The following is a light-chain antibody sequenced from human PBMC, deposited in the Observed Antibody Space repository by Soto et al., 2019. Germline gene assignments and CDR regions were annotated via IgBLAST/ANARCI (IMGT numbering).Light chain of an antibody. CDR2: NNN. Sequence: QSVLTQPPSASGAPGQTVTISCSGSSSNIGTNTVNWYQHLPGAAPKLLIYNNNQRPSGVPDRFSGSKSGTSASLAISGHQSEDEADYYCAAWDDILNGPHVLFGGGTKLTVL. CDR1: SSNIGTNT. J-gene: IGLJ2*01. CDR3: AAWDDILNGPHVL. V-gene: IGLV1-44*01.